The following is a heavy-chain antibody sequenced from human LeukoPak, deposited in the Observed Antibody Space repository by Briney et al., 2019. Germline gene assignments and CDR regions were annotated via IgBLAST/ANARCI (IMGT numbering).Heavy chain of an antibody. CDR1: GFTFRSNA. CDR2: ISYDGSNK. D-gene: IGHD1-26*01. Sequence: GGSLRLSCAASGFTFRSNAMHWVRQAPGKGLEWVAVISYDGSNKYYADSVKGRFTISRDNSKNTLSLQMNSLRAEDTAVYYCARDYSGNYYKGFDYWGQGTLVTISS. CDR3: ARDYSGNYYKGFDY. J-gene: IGHJ4*02. V-gene: IGHV3-30-3*01.